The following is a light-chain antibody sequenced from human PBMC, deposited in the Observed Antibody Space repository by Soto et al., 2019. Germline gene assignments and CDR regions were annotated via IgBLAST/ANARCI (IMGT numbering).Light chain of an antibody. J-gene: IGLJ2*01. V-gene: IGLV2-8*01. CDR1: SSDVGAYNF. Sequence: QSALTQLPSASGSPGQSVTISCTGTSSDVGAYNFVSWYQQYPGKAPRLLIYELTKRPSGVPDRFSGSRSGNTASLTVSGLQTEDEADYDCTSYTGNTLVVFGGGTKLTVL. CDR3: TSYTGNTLVV. CDR2: ELT.